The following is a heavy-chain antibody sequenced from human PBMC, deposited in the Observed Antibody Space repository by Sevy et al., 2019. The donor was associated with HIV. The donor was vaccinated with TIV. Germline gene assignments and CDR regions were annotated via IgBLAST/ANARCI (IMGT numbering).Heavy chain of an antibody. CDR1: GFTFSNYG. Sequence: GGSLRLSCAASGFTFSNYGMHWVRQAPGKGLEWVAMISSDGSNKYSAGSVKGRFTISRDNSKNTLYLQMNSLRAEDTAVYYCARQRATFDYVSSLNYWGQGTLVTVSS. CDR2: ISSDGSNK. D-gene: IGHD3-22*01. CDR3: ARQRATFDYVSSLNY. V-gene: IGHV3-30*03. J-gene: IGHJ4*02.